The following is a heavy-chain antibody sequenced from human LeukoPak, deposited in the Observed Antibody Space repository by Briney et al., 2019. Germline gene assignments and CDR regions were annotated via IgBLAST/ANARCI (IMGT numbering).Heavy chain of an antibody. CDR3: ASVYDSSGYYPF. CDR2: IYYSGST. CDR1: GASISSGDYY. J-gene: IGHJ4*02. Sequence: SETLSLTCTVSGASISSGDYYWSWIRQPPGKGLECIGHIYYSGSTYYNPSLKSRVTISVDTSKNQFSLKLSSVTAADTAVYYCASVYDSSGYYPFWGQGTLVTVSS. D-gene: IGHD3-22*01. V-gene: IGHV4-30-4*01.